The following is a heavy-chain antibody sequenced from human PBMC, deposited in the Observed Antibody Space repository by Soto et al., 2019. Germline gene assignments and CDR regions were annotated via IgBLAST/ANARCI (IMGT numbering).Heavy chain of an antibody. V-gene: IGHV1-45*02. CDR2: ITPFNGNT. CDR1: GYTFTYRY. CDR3: AEGGGYYYGMDV. J-gene: IGHJ6*02. Sequence: GASVKVSCKASGYTFTYRYLHWVLQAPGQAREGMGWITPFNGNTNYAQKFQDRVTITRDRSMSTAYMELSSLRSEDTAMYYCAEGGGYYYGMDVWGQGTTVTVSS. D-gene: IGHD3-16*01.